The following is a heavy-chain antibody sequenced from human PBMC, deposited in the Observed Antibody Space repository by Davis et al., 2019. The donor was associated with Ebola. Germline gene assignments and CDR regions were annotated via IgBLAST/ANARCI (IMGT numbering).Heavy chain of an antibody. Sequence: GESLKISCAASGFTFSSYAMSWVRQAPGKGLEWVSAISGSGGSTYYADSVKGRFTISGDNSKNTLYLQMNSLRAEDTAVYYCAKGGGLRNSFDYWGQGTLVTVSS. CDR2: ISGSGGST. D-gene: IGHD1-14*01. J-gene: IGHJ4*02. CDR3: AKGGGLRNSFDY. V-gene: IGHV3-23*01. CDR1: GFTFSSYA.